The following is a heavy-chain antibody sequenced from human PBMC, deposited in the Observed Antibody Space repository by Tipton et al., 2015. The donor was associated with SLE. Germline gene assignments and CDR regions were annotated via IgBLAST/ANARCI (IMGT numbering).Heavy chain of an antibody. CDR2: IYFSGST. V-gene: IGHV4-39*01. Sequence: TLSLTCTVSGGAVSRSSYYWGWIRQPPGKGLEWVGSIYFSGSTYYRPSLKSRVTLYVDTSKNQFSLKLSSVTAADTAVYYCAIPNGDDGFDFWGQGTMVTVSS. CDR3: AIPNGDDGFDF. J-gene: IGHJ3*01. CDR1: GGAVSRSSYY. D-gene: IGHD7-27*01.